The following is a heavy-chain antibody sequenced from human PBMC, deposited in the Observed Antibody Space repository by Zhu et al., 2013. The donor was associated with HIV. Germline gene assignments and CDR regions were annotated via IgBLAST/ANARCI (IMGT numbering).Heavy chain of an antibody. J-gene: IGHJ5*02. D-gene: IGHD3-22*01. CDR1: GYTFSHYG. CDR3: ARDGPLRWTHTYDSRGLNWLDP. Sequence: QVQLVQSGAEMKKPGASVKVSCKASGYTFSHYGISWVRQAPGQGLEWMGWISVYNGNTNYAERVQGRVTMTTDTSTSTAYMELRSLIFDDTAVYYCARDGPLRWTHTYDSRGLNWLDPWGQGTLVTVSS. V-gene: IGHV1-18*01. CDR2: ISVYNGNT.